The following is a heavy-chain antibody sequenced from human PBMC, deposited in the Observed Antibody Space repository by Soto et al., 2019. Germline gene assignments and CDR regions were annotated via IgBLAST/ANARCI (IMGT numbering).Heavy chain of an antibody. CDR2: INHSGST. J-gene: IGHJ4*02. D-gene: IGHD6-13*01. CDR3: ARRTARFGYSSSWSLDY. V-gene: IGHV4-34*01. CDR1: GGSFSGYY. Sequence: LSLTCAVYGGSFSGYYWSWIRQPPGKGLEWIGEINHSGSTNYNPSLKSRVTISVDTSKNQFSLKLSSVTAADTAVYYCARRTARFGYSSSWSLDYWGQGTLVPVSS.